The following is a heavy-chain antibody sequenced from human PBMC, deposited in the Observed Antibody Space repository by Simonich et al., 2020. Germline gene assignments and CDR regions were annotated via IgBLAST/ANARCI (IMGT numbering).Heavy chain of an antibody. Sequence: GGGLVKPGGSLRLSCAASGFTFSSYSMNWVRQAPGKGLEWVSYISSSSSYIYYADSVKSRFTISRDNAKNSLYLQMNSLRAEDTAVYYCARDTAYYGSGSYYFDYWGQGTLVTVSS. CDR2: ISSSSSYI. CDR1: GFTFSSYS. CDR3: ARDTAYYGSGSYYFDY. V-gene: IGHV3-21*01. J-gene: IGHJ4*02. D-gene: IGHD3-10*01.